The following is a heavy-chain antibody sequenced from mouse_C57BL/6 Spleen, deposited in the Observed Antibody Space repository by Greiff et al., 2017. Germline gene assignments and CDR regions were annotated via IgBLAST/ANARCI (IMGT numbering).Heavy chain of an antibody. CDR2: IDPEDGET. V-gene: IGHV14-2*01. J-gene: IGHJ2*01. Sequence: EVQLQQSGAELVKPGASVKLSCTASGFNIKDYYMHWVKQRTEQGLEWIGRIDPEDGETKYAPNFQGKATITADTSSNTAYLQLSSLTSEDTAVYYCARLTTVVAHFDYWGQGTTLTVSS. CDR1: GFNIKDYY. CDR3: ARLTTVVAHFDY. D-gene: IGHD1-1*01.